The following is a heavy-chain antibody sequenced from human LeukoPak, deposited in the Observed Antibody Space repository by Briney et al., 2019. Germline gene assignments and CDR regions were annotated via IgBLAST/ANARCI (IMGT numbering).Heavy chain of an antibody. V-gene: IGHV4-59*08. Sequence: SETLPLTCTVSGGSISSYYWSWIRQPPGKGLEWIGYIYYSGSTNYNPSLKSRVTISVDTSKNQFSLKLSSVTAADTAVYYCARHVNYGDVDYWGQGTLVTVSS. J-gene: IGHJ4*02. CDR1: GGSISSYY. CDR2: IYYSGST. D-gene: IGHD4-17*01. CDR3: ARHVNYGDVDY.